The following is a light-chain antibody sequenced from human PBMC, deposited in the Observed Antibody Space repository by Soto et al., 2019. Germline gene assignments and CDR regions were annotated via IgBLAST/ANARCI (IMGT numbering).Light chain of an antibody. CDR2: AAS. Sequence: EIQMTQSPSSLSASVGDRITITCRASEDISNYLAWYQQKPGKVPKLLIYAASTLQSGVPSRFSGSGSGTDFTLTISSLQPEDVATYYCQKYNSAPRTFGQGTKVEV. J-gene: IGKJ1*01. CDR3: QKYNSAPRT. V-gene: IGKV1-27*01. CDR1: EDISNY.